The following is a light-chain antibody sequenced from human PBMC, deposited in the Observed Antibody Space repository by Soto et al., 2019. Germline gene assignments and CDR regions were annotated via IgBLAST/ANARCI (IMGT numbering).Light chain of an antibody. J-gene: IGKJ2*03. CDR3: QQYASSYS. V-gene: IGKV3-20*01. Sequence: EIVLTQSPDTLSLSPGERATLSCRASQSLSSSYLAWYQQKPGQAPRLLIYSTSSRATGIPGRFSGSGSGTDFTLTISRLEPEDFAVYYCQQYASSYSFGQGTKLEIK. CDR2: STS. CDR1: QSLSSSY.